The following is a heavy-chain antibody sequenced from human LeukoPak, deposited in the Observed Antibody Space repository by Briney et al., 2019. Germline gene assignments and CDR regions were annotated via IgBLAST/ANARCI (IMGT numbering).Heavy chain of an antibody. J-gene: IGHJ6*02. CDR1: GGSISSGGYS. V-gene: IGHV4-30-2*01. Sequence: PSETLSLTCAVSGGSISSGGYSWSWIRQPPGKGLEWIGYIYHSGSTYYNPSLKSRVTISVDRSKNQFSLKLSSVTAADTAVYYCARRCSTSCYYYYYYGMDVWGQGTTVTVSS. D-gene: IGHD2-2*01. CDR2: IYHSGST. CDR3: ARRCSTSCYYYYYYGMDV.